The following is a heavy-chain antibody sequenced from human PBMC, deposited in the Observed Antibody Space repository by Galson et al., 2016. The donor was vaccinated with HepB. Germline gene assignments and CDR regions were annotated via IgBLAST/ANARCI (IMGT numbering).Heavy chain of an antibody. CDR3: VHRSGGRDYEY. V-gene: IGHV2-5*02. D-gene: IGHD4-23*01. CDR2: IYWDNDQ. CDR1: GFSLSTSAMA. J-gene: IGHJ4*02. Sequence: PALVKPTQTLTLTCTFSGFSLSTSAMAVGWIRQPPGKALEWLALIYWDNDQRYSPSLERRLSISKDTSRNQVVLTMTNMDPVDTATYYCVHRSGGRDYEYWGQGILVTVSS.